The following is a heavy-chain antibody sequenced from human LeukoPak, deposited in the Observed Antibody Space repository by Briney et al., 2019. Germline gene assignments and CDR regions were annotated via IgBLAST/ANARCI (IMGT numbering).Heavy chain of an antibody. V-gene: IGHV3-21*01. CDR2: ISSSSSYI. J-gene: IGHJ4*02. CDR3: ARHSSGWYSSATDY. Sequence: SGGSLRLSCAASGFPFSSYAMSWVRQAPGKGLEWVSSISSSSSYIYYADSVKGRFTISKDNAKNSLYLQMNSLRAEDTAVYYCARHSSGWYSSATDYWGQGTLVTVSS. CDR1: GFPFSSYA. D-gene: IGHD6-19*01.